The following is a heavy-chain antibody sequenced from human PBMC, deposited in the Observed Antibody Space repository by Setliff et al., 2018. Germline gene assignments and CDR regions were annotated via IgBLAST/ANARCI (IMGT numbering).Heavy chain of an antibody. V-gene: IGHV4-39*01. D-gene: IGHD3-22*01. J-gene: IGHJ4*02. CDR2: IYYSGST. CDR1: GGSISSSSYY. Sequence: SETLSLTCTVSGGSISSSSYYWGWIRQPPGKGLEWIGSIYYSGSTYYNPSLKSRVTISVDTSKNQFSLQLSSVTAADTAVYYCASGVEGSMIVVVIRPHPDFDYWGQGTLVTVSS. CDR3: ASGVEGSMIVVVIRPHPDFDY.